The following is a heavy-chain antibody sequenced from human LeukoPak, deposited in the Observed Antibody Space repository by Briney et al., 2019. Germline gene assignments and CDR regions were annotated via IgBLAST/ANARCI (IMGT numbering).Heavy chain of an antibody. V-gene: IGHV4-59*01. CDR2: IYYSGST. D-gene: IGHD6-19*01. Sequence: PSETLSLTCTVSGGSISSYYWSWIRQPPGKGLEWIGDIYYSGSTNYNPSLKSRVTISVDTSKNQFSLKLSSVTAADTAVYYCARVAAVADFIDYWGQGTLVTVSS. J-gene: IGHJ4*02. CDR1: GGSISSYY. CDR3: ARVAAVADFIDY.